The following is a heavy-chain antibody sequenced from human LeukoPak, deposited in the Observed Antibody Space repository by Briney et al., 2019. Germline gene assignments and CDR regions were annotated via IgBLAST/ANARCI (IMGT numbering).Heavy chain of an antibody. J-gene: IGHJ4*02. CDR3: ARVRNSLRVVVPAAIYY. D-gene: IGHD2-2*01. Sequence: ASVKVSCKASGYTFTGYYMHWVRQAPGQGLERMGWINPNSGGTNYAQKFQGRVTMTRDTSISTAYMELSRLRSDDTAVYYCARVRNSLRVVVPAAIYYWGQGTLVTVSS. V-gene: IGHV1-2*02. CDR2: INPNSGGT. CDR1: GYTFTGYY.